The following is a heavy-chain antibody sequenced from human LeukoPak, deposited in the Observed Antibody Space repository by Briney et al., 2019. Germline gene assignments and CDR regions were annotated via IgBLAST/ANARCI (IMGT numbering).Heavy chain of an antibody. Sequence: GTSLRLSCAASGFTFRSHGMHWVRQAPGKGLEWVAFIWYDGSNKYYTDSVKGRFTISRDNSKNTLYLQMNSLRAENTAVYYCAREFFGYWGQGTLVTVSS. D-gene: IGHD3-3*01. CDR2: IWYDGSNK. CDR3: AREFFGY. V-gene: IGHV3-33*01. J-gene: IGHJ4*02. CDR1: GFTFRSHG.